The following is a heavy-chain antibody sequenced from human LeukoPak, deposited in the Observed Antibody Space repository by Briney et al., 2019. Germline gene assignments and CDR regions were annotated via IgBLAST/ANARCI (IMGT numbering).Heavy chain of an antibody. CDR1: GFTFSSYW. Sequence: QTGGSLRLSCAAYGFTFSSYWMSWVRQAPGKGLEWVANIKQDGSEKNYVDSAKGRFTISRDNVKNSLYLQMNSLRVEDTALYYCARGPTYCSSTSCLYYYYMDVWGKGTTVTVSS. J-gene: IGHJ6*03. CDR3: ARGPTYCSSTSCLYYYYMDV. V-gene: IGHV3-7*01. D-gene: IGHD2-2*01. CDR2: IKQDGSEK.